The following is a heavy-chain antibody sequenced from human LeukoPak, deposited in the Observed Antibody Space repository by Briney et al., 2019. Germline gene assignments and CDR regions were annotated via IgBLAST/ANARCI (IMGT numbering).Heavy chain of an antibody. CDR2: IYYSGST. Sequence: PSETLSLTCTVSGGSISSSSYYWGWIRQPPGKGLEWIGSIYYSGSTYYNPSLNSRATISIDTSKNHFSLKLSSVTAADTAVYYCTRLLVTTDGWFDPWGQGALVTVSS. V-gene: IGHV4-39*02. J-gene: IGHJ5*02. D-gene: IGHD4-17*01. CDR3: TRLLVTTDGWFDP. CDR1: GGSISSSSYY.